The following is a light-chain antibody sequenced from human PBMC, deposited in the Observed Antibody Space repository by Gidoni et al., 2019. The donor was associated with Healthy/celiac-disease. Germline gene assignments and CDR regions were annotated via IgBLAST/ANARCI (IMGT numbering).Light chain of an antibody. V-gene: IGKV1-5*01. CDR3: QQYNSYTWT. CDR1: QSISSW. CDR2: DAS. Sequence: DIQTTQSPSTLSASVGDRVTITCRASQSISSWLAWYQQKPGKAPKLLIYDASSLESGVPSRFSGSGSGTDFTLTISSLQPDDFATYYCQQYNSYTWTFGQGTKVEIK. J-gene: IGKJ1*01.